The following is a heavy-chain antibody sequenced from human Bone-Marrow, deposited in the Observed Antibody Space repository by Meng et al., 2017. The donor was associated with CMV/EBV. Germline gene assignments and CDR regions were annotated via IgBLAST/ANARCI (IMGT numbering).Heavy chain of an antibody. V-gene: IGHV3-15*01. CDR3: TAPRLNGYYYGMDV. J-gene: IGHJ6*02. CDR1: GFTFSSYE. D-gene: IGHD2-8*01. CDR2: IKSKTDGGTT. Sequence: GESLKISCAASGFTFSSYEMNWVRQAPGKGLEWVGRIKSKTDGGTTDYAAPVKGRFTISRDDSKNTLYLQMNSLKTEDTAVYYCTAPRLNGYYYGMDVWGQGTTVTVSS.